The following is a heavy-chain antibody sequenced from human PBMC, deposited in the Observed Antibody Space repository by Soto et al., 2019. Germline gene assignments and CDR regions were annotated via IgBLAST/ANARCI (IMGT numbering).Heavy chain of an antibody. CDR3: AGDQRSTSHPFHGYNWFDP. CDR1: GYTFTGYY. V-gene: IGHV1-2*02. CDR2: INPNSGGT. J-gene: IGHJ5*02. D-gene: IGHD2-2*01. Sequence: ASVKVSCKASGYTFTGYYMHWVRQAPGQGLEWMGWINPNSGGTNYAQKFQGRVTMTRDTSISTAYMELSRLRSDDTAVYYCAGDQRSTSHPFHGYNWFDPWGQGTLVTVSS.